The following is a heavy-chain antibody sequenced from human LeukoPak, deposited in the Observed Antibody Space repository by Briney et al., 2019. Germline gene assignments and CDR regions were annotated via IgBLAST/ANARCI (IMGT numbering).Heavy chain of an antibody. V-gene: IGHV4-4*02. J-gene: IGHJ6*02. CDR2: IYHSGST. CDR3: ARGVVIPRIYYGMDV. Sequence: SGTLSLTCAVFGGSISSSNWWSWVRQPPGKGLEWIGEIYHSGSTNYNPSLKSRVTISVDKSKNQFSLKLSSVTAADTAVYYCARGVVIPRIYYGMDVWGQGTTVTVSS. CDR1: GGSISSSNW. D-gene: IGHD3-22*01.